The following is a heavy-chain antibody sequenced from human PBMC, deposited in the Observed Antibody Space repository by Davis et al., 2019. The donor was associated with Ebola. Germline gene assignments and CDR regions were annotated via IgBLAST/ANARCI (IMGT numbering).Heavy chain of an antibody. J-gene: IGHJ4*02. CDR2: IYYTGST. D-gene: IGHD7-27*01. CDR3: ARDQSLGMGVYFDY. Sequence: SETLSLTCTVSGGSISSYYWSWIRQPPGKGLEWIGYIYYTGSTTYNPSLKSRVTMSVDTAKSQFSLRLRSVTAADTAVYYCARDQSLGMGVYFDYWGQGTLVTVSS. CDR1: GGSISSYY. V-gene: IGHV4-59*12.